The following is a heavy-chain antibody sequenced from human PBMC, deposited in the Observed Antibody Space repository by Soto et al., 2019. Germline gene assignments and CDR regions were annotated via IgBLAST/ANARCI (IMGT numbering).Heavy chain of an antibody. V-gene: IGHV3-7*01. CDR3: ARGGRDAYDWFDP. CDR2: IKQDGSEK. Sequence: EAQLVESGGGLVQPGGSLRVSCAVSGFTFSDYWMSWVRQAPGKGLEWVAQIKQDGSEKEYVDSVKGRFTISRDNANNSLYLHMYSLRVEDTAIYYCARGGRDAYDWFDPWGQGTLVTVSS. CDR1: GFTFSDYW. J-gene: IGHJ5*02. D-gene: IGHD3-16*01.